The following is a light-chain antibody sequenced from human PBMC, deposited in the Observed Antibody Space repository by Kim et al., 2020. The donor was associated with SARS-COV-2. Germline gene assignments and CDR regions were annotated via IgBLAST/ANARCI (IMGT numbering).Light chain of an antibody. Sequence: DIQMTQSPSTLSTSVGDRVTITCRASQSVSNWLAWYQQKPGKAPKHLIYKASSLESWVPSRFSGSSSGTEFTLTISSLQPDDFATYYCQQYNVYSYTFGQGTKLEI. V-gene: IGKV1-5*03. CDR1: QSVSNW. CDR3: QQYNVYSYT. CDR2: KAS. J-gene: IGKJ2*01.